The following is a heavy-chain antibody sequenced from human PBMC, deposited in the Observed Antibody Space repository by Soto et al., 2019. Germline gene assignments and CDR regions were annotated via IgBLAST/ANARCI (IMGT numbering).Heavy chain of an antibody. CDR3: GRDYGDYVPRNDY. CDR1: GFTFSSYS. J-gene: IGHJ4*02. CDR2: ISSSDINI. D-gene: IGHD4-17*01. V-gene: IGHV3-48*01. Sequence: EVQLVESGGGLIQPGGSLRLSCAASGFTFSSYSMNWVRQDPGKGLEWISYISSSDINIYYADSVKGRFTISRDIAKNSLYLQMNSLRAEDTAVYYCGRDYGDYVPRNDYWGQGTLVTVSS.